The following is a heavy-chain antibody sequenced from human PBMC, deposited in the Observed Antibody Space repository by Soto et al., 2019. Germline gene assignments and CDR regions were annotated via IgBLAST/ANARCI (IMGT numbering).Heavy chain of an antibody. V-gene: IGHV4-4*02. CDR1: GESISSGNW. Sequence: SETLSLTCAVSGESISSGNWWTWVRQSPGKGLEWIGEIYHTGSTYYNPSLKSRVTISVDRSKNQFSLKLSSVTAADTAVYYCARVPDRWGQGTLVTVSS. CDR2: IYHTGST. CDR3: ARVPDR. J-gene: IGHJ5*02. D-gene: IGHD2-2*01.